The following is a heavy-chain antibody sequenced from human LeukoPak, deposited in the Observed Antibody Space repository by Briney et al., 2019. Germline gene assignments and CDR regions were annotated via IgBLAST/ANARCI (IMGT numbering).Heavy chain of an antibody. J-gene: IGHJ4*02. Sequence: PGRSLRLSCAASGFTFRSSAMHWVRQAPGKGLEWVAVTSYDGRNKYYADSAKGRFTISRDNSKNTPYLQMNSLRPEDTAVYYCARDGYGLDTPMVSTNFDYWGQGTLVTVSA. CDR3: ARDGYGLDTPMVSTNFDY. CDR2: TSYDGRNK. D-gene: IGHD5-18*01. V-gene: IGHV3-30*04. CDR1: GFTFRSSA.